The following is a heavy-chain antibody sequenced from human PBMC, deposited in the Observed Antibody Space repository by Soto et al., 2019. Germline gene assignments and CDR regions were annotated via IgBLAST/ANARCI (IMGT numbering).Heavy chain of an antibody. CDR1: GGSISSGDYY. CDR3: AREYCSSTSCFQYYFDY. D-gene: IGHD2-2*01. V-gene: IGHV4-30-4*01. J-gene: IGHJ4*02. Sequence: SETLSLTCTVSGGSISSGDYYWSWIRQPPGKGLEWIGNIYYSGSTYYNPSLKSRVTISVDTSKNQFSLKLSSVTAADTAVYYCAREYCSSTSCFQYYFDYWGQGTLVTVSS. CDR2: IYYSGST.